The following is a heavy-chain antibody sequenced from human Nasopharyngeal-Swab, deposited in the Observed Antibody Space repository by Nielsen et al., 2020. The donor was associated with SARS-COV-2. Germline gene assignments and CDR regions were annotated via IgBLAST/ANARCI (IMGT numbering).Heavy chain of an antibody. CDR3: TRPRAAASGPTALFLGFDP. CDR2: NIPIFGTA. Sequence: SVKVSCKASGGTFSSYAISWVRQAPGQGLEWMGGNIPIFGTANYAQKFQGRVTITADESTSTAYIGLDSLRSEDTAVYFCTRPRAAASGPTALFLGFDPLGQGTPVTVSS. V-gene: IGHV1-69*13. J-gene: IGHJ5*02. CDR1: GGTFSSYA. D-gene: IGHD2-2*01.